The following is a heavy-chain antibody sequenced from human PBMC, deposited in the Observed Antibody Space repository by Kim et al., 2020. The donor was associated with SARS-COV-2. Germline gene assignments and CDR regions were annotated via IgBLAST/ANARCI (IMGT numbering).Heavy chain of an antibody. CDR1: GFTFSSYG. D-gene: IGHD3-10*01. J-gene: IGHJ6*02. CDR3: AREGYYGSGSSYKYYYGMDV. V-gene: IGHV3-33*01. CDR2: IWYDGSNK. Sequence: GGSLRLSCAASGFTFSSYGMHWVRQAPGKGLEWVAVIWYDGSNKYYADSVKGRFTISRDNSKNTLYLQMNSLRAEDTAVYYCAREGYYGSGSSYKYYYGMDVWGQGTTVTVSS.